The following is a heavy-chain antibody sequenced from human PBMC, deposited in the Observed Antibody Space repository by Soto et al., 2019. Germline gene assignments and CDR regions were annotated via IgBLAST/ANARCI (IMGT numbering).Heavy chain of an antibody. CDR2: IFSIGVT. CDR1: DGSFSPYVYY. Sequence: SETLSLTCSVSDGSFSPYVYYWGWIRQSPGKGLEWIGIIFSIGVTSYNPSLHSRVSISVDPSKSQFSLKLRSVTAADTAVFYCAGLYPYESSGYHLNFWGQGTLVTVSS. J-gene: IGHJ4*02. CDR3: AGLYPYESSGYHLNF. V-gene: IGHV4-39*01. D-gene: IGHD3-22*01.